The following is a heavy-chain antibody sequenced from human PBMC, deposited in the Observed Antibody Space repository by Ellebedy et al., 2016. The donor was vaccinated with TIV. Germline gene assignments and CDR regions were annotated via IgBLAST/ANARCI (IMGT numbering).Heavy chain of an antibody. CDR2: IYYSGST. J-gene: IGHJ6*02. V-gene: IGHV4-59*08. Sequence: MPSETLSLTCTVPGGSISSYYWSWIRQPPGKGLEWIGYIYYSGSTNYNPSLKNRVTISVDTSKNQFSLKLSSVTAADTAVYYCARQVVGAYYYYYGMDVWGQGTTVTVSS. CDR1: GGSISSYY. D-gene: IGHD1-26*01. CDR3: ARQVVGAYYYYYGMDV.